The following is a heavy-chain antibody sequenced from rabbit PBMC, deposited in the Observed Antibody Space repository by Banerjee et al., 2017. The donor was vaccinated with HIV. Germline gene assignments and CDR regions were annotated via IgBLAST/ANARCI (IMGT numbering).Heavy chain of an antibody. J-gene: IGHJ3*01. Sequence: QEQLVESGGGLVQPEGSLTLTCKASGFTLSSYWMWWVRQAPGKGLEWIACIGAGSSGTTYYASWAKGRFTISETSSTTVTLQMTYLTGADTATYFCARDAGGDGYSNDLWGQGTLVT. CDR1: GFTLSSYW. D-gene: IGHD7-1*01. V-gene: IGHV1S45*01. CDR2: IGAGSSGTT. CDR3: ARDAGGDGYSNDL.